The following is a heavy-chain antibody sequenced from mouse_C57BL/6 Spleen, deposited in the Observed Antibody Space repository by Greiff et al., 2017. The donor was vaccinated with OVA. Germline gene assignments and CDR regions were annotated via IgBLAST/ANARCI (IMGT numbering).Heavy chain of an antibody. CDR2: IDPSDSET. CDR3: ARGGLLGPFDY. V-gene: IGHV1-52*01. J-gene: IGHJ2*01. D-gene: IGHD2-10*01. CDR1: GYTFTSYW. Sequence: QVQLQQPGAELVRPGSSVKLSCKASGYTFTSYWMHWVKQRPIQGLEWIGNIDPSDSETHYNQKFKDKATLTVDTSSSTAYMQLSSLTSEDAAVYYCARGGLLGPFDYWGQGTTLTVSS.